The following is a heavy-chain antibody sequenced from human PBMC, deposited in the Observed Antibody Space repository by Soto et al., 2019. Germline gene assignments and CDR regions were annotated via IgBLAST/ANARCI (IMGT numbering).Heavy chain of an antibody. Sequence: EVQLVESGGGLVQPGGSLKLSCATSGFTFSGSAMHWVRQASGKGLEWVGRIRSKANSYATAYAASVKGRFTISRDDSKNTAYLQMNSLKTEDTAVYYCTRVCVVTQLRYDIWGQGTMVTVSS. J-gene: IGHJ3*02. D-gene: IGHD2-2*01. CDR3: TRVCVVTQLRYDI. V-gene: IGHV3-73*01. CDR2: IRSKANSYAT. CDR1: GFTFSGSA.